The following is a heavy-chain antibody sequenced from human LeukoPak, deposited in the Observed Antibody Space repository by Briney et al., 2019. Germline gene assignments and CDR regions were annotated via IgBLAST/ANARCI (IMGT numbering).Heavy chain of an antibody. CDR1: GYTFTSYG. J-gene: IGHJ3*02. Sequence: ASVKVSCKASGYTFTSYGISWVRQAPGQGLEWMGWISAYNGNTNYAQKLQGRVTMTTDTSTSTAYMELRSLRSDDTAVYYCAREGVVVVAASPSAFDIWGQGTMVTVSS. V-gene: IGHV1-18*01. D-gene: IGHD2-15*01. CDR2: ISAYNGNT. CDR3: AREGVVVVAASPSAFDI.